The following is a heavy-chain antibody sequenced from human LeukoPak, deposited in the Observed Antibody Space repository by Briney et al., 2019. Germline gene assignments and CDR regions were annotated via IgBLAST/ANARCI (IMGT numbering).Heavy chain of an antibody. Sequence: PGGSLRLSCAASGFTFSSYSMNWVRQAPGKGLEWVSSISSSSSYIYYADSVKGRFTISRDNAKNSLCLQMNSLRAEDTAVYYCARGELLRLYYYYMDVWGKGTTVTVSS. J-gene: IGHJ6*03. CDR1: GFTFSSYS. CDR3: ARGELLRLYYYYMDV. CDR2: ISSSSSYI. V-gene: IGHV3-21*01. D-gene: IGHD1-26*01.